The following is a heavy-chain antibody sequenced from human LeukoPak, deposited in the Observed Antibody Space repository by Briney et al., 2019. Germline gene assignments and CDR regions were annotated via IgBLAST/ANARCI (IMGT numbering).Heavy chain of an antibody. CDR2: ISCSRDST. CDR3: ATHYGGNSYYYYYMDV. Sequence: GGSLRLSCGVSGFTFSSYAVSWVRQAPGGGLEWVSAISCSRDSTYYADSVKGRFTISRDNSKNTLYLQINSLRAEDTAVYYCATHYGGNSYYYYYMDVWGKGTTVTVSS. CDR1: GFTFSSYA. V-gene: IGHV3-23*01. D-gene: IGHD4-23*01. J-gene: IGHJ6*03.